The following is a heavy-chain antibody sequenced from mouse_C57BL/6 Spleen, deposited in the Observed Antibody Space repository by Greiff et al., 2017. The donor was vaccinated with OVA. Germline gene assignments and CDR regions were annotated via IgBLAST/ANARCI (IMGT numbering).Heavy chain of an antibody. Sequence: VQLQQSGPELVKPGASVKISCKASGYAFSSSWMNWVKQRPGKGLEWIGRIYPGDGDTNYNGKFKGKTTLTADKSSSTAYMQLSSLTSEDSAVYSCAPSGASPGDPDYRGQGTTLTVSP. J-gene: IGHJ2*01. CDR2: IYPGDGDT. CDR1: GYAFSSSW. D-gene: IGHD6-1*01. V-gene: IGHV1-82*01. CDR3: APSGASPGDPDY.